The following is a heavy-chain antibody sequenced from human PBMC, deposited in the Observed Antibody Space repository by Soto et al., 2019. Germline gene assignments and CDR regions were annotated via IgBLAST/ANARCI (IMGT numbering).Heavy chain of an antibody. V-gene: IGHV4-31*03. CDR3: XRGTIYDSSCYFAIPDY. CDR1: GGSISSGGYY. Sequence: PSETLSLTCTVSGGSISSGGYYWSWIRQHPGKGLEWIGYIYYSGSTYYNPSLKSRVTISVDTSKNQFSLKLSSVTAADTAVYYCXRGTIYDSSCYFAIPDYWGQGTLVTVSS. D-gene: IGHD3-22*01. CDR2: IYYSGST. J-gene: IGHJ4*02.